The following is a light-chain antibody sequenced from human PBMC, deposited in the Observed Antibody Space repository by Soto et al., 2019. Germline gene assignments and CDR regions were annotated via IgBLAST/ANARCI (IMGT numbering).Light chain of an antibody. CDR3: SSYTSSSTLEV. J-gene: IGLJ1*01. V-gene: IGLV2-14*01. CDR1: SSDVGGYNN. Sequence: QSVLTQPASVSGSPGQSITISCTGTSSDVGGYNNVSWYQQHPGKAPKLMLYEVSNRPSGVSNRFSGSKSGNTASLTISGLQAEDEADYYCSSYTSSSTLEVFGTGTKVTVL. CDR2: EVS.